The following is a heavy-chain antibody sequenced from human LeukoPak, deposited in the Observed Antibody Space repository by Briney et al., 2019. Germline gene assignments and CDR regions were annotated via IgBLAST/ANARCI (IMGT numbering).Heavy chain of an antibody. CDR2: IYYSGRT. J-gene: IGHJ4*02. Sequence: PSETLSLTCNVSGGSINSYYWGWIRQPPGKRLELIGYIYYSGRTNYNPSLKSRVTISVDTSTNQISLKLSSVTAADTAVYYCARRGPYGVASYFDYWGQGTLVTVSS. CDR3: ARRGPYGVASYFDY. V-gene: IGHV4-59*08. CDR1: GGSINSYY. D-gene: IGHD3-3*01.